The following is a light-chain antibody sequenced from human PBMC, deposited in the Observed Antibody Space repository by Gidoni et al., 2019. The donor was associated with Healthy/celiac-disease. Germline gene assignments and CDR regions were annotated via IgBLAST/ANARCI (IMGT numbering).Light chain of an antibody. CDR1: SSDVGGYNY. V-gene: IGLV2-14*01. CDR3: SSYTSSSTPGEV. J-gene: IGLJ3*02. Sequence: QSALTQPASVSGSPGQSLTISCTGTSSDVGGYNYVSWYQQHPGKAPKLMIYEVSNRPSGVSNRFSGSKSGNTASLTISGLQGEDEADYYCSSYTSSSTPGEVFGGGTKLTVL. CDR2: EVS.